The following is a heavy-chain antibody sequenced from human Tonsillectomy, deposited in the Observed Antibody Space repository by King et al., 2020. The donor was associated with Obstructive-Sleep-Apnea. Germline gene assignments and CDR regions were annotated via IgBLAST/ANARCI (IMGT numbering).Heavy chain of an antibody. CDR3: AKIPSGSMIVVDDAFDI. CDR2: ISWDGGST. Sequence: VQLVESGGVVVQPGGSLRLSCAASGFTFDDYTMHWVRQAPGKGLEWVSLISWDGGSTYYADSVKGRFTISRDNSKNSLYLQMNSLRTEDTALYYCAKIPSGSMIVVDDAFDIWGQGTMVTVSS. V-gene: IGHV3-43*01. J-gene: IGHJ3*02. CDR1: GFTFDDYT. D-gene: IGHD3-22*01.